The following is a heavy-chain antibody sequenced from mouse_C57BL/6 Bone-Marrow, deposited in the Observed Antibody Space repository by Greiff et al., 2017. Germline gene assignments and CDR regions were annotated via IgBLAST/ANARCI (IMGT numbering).Heavy chain of an antibody. V-gene: IGHV1-52*01. CDR1: GYTFTSYW. J-gene: IGHJ1*03. CDR3: ARRALYGYEWYFDV. CDR2: IDPSDSET. Sequence: QVQLQQPGAELVRPGSSVKLSCKASGYTFTSYWMHWVKQRPIQGLEWIGNIDPSDSETHYNQKFKDKATLTVDKSSSTAYMQLSSLTSEDSAVYYCARRALYGYEWYFDVWGTGTTVTVSS. D-gene: IGHD2-2*01.